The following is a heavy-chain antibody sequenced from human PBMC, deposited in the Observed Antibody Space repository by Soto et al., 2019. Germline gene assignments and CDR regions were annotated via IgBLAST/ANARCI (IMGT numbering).Heavy chain of an antibody. CDR1: GDIFTNYA. J-gene: IGHJ4*02. V-gene: IGHV1-3*01. CDR3: ARRSRDGDGTFDL. D-gene: IGHD1-26*01. Sequence: ASVKVSCKASGDIFTNYAFHWVRQAPGQGLEWMGRINAANGNTEYSQKFQGRVTITRDTSASAAYMEVSSLRYEDTAVYYCARRSRDGDGTFDLWGQGTLVTVSS. CDR2: INAANGNT.